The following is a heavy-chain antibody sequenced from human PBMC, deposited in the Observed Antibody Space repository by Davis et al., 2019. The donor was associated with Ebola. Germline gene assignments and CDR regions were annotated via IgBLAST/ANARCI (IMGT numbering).Heavy chain of an antibody. D-gene: IGHD2-15*01. CDR3: ARDSGGSCYSCLYYYYYGMDV. Sequence: KVSCKGSGYSFTSYWISWVRQMPGKGLEWMGRIDPSDSYTNYSPSFQGHVTISADKSISTAYLQWSSLKASDTAMYYCARDSGGSCYSCLYYYYYGMDVWGQGTTVTVSS. V-gene: IGHV5-10-1*01. CDR2: IDPSDSYT. J-gene: IGHJ6*02. CDR1: GYSFTSYW.